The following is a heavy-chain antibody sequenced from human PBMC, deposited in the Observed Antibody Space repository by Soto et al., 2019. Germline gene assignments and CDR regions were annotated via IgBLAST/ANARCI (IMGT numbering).Heavy chain of an antibody. J-gene: IGHJ6*02. CDR2: IKQDGSEK. D-gene: IGHD6-13*01. V-gene: IGHV3-7*03. CDR1: GFTFGYYW. Sequence: GGSLRLSCAASGFTFGYYWMSWVRQAPGKGLEWVANIKQDGSEKYYVDSVKGRFTISRDNAKNSLYLQMNSLRAEDTAVYYCAREAGLAAAGTEYYYYYYGMDVWGQGTTVTVS. CDR3: AREAGLAAAGTEYYYYYYGMDV.